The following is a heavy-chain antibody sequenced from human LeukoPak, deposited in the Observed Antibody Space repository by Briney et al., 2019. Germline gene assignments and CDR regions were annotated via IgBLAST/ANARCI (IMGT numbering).Heavy chain of an antibody. J-gene: IGHJ4*02. V-gene: IGHV4-34*01. CDR3: ARGRNTMIVVVIAPYFDY. CDR1: GGSFSGYY. Sequence: SETLSLTCAVYGGSFSGYYWSWIRQPPGKGLEWIGEINHSGSTNYNPSLKSRVTISVDTSKNQFSLKLSSVTAADTAVYYCARGRNTMIVVVIAPYFDYWGQGTLVTVSS. D-gene: IGHD3-22*01. CDR2: INHSGST.